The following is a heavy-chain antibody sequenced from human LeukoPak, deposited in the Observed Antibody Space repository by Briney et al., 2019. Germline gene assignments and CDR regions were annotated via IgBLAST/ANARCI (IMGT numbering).Heavy chain of an antibody. J-gene: IGHJ4*02. V-gene: IGHV3-11*05. CDR1: GFTFSDYY. D-gene: IGHD4-17*01. CDR2: ISSSSSYT. Sequence: GGSLRLSCAASGFTFSDYYMSWIRQAPGKGLEWVSYISSSSSYTNYADSVKGRFTISRDNAKNSLYLQMNSLRAEDTAVYYCARDPGEGDYGDYRGYFDYWGQGTLVTVSS. CDR3: ARDPGEGDYGDYRGYFDY.